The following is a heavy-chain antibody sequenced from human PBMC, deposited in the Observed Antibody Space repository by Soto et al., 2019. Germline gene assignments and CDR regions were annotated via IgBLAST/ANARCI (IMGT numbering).Heavy chain of an antibody. J-gene: IGHJ6*02. CDR2: IWYDGSNK. D-gene: IGHD3-3*01. CDR3: ASSDFWSGEDYYGMDV. V-gene: IGHV3-33*01. CDR1: GFTFSSYG. Sequence: SLRLSCAASGFTFSSYGMHWVRQAPGKGLEWVAVIWYDGSNKYYADSVKGRFTISRDNSKNTLYLQMNSLRAEDTAVYYCASSDFWSGEDYYGMDVWGQGTTVTVSS.